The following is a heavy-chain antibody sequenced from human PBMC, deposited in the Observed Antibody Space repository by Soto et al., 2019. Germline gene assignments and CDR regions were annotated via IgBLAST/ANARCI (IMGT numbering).Heavy chain of an antibody. V-gene: IGHV5-51*01. CDR2: IYPGDSDT. J-gene: IGHJ3*02. CDR3: ARRRYDILTGPNAFDI. CDR1: GYSFTSYW. Sequence: GESLKISCKGSGYSFTSYWIGWVRQIPGKGLEWMGIIYPGDSDTRYSPSFQGQVTISADKSISTAYLQWSSLKASDTAMFYCARRRYDILTGPNAFDIWGQGTMVTVSS. D-gene: IGHD3-9*01.